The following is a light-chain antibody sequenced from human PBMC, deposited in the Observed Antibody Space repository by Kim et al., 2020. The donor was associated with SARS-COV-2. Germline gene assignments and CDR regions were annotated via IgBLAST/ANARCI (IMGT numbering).Light chain of an antibody. CDR1: QSVSSN. J-gene: IGKJ1*01. Sequence: EIVMTQSPATLSVSPGERATLSCRASQSVSSNLAWYQQKPGQAPRLLIPGASTRATGIPARFSGSGSGTEFTLTISSLQSEDFAVYFCQQYNNWPPGTFGQGTKVDIK. V-gene: IGKV3-15*01. CDR2: GAS. CDR3: QQYNNWPPGT.